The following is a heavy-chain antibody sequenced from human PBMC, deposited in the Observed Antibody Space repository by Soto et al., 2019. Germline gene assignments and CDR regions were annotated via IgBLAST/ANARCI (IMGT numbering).Heavy chain of an antibody. J-gene: IGHJ4*02. CDR1: GFTFSSYA. Sequence: GGSLRLSCAASGFTFSSYAMSWVRQAPGKGLEWVSSISGSGGITYYADSVKGRFTISRDNSNNTLYPQMNSLRAEDTAVYYCAKDLRVSPKSYYFDYWGQGTLVTVSS. V-gene: IGHV3-23*01. CDR2: ISGSGGIT. CDR3: AKDLRVSPKSYYFDY. D-gene: IGHD3-3*01.